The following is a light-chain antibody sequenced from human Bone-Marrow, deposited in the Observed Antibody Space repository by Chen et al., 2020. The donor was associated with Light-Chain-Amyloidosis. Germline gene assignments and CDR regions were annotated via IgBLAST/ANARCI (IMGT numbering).Light chain of an antibody. V-gene: IGLV1-44*01. J-gene: IGLJ3*02. CDR3: AAWDDSLNGDWV. CDR1: SSNIGSNT. Sequence: QSVLTQPPSASGTPGQRVTISCSGSSSNIGSNTVNWYQQLPGTAPKLLIYSNNQRPSGVPDRFSGSKSGTSASLAISGLQSEDEADYYCAAWDDSLNGDWVFGGGTK. CDR2: SNN.